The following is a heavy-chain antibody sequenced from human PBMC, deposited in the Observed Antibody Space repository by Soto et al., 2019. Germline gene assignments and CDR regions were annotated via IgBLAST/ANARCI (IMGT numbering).Heavy chain of an antibody. CDR2: INTASTTT. Sequence: EVQLVESGGGLVQPGGSLRLSCAASGFSLNDYWMHWVRQAPGKGLVWVSRINTASTTTTYADSVKGRFTISRDNAKNTVYLQMGSLRAEDTAVYYCARGGGDIGDFFDYWGQGTLVTASP. CDR1: GFSLNDYW. CDR3: ARGGGDIGDFFDY. J-gene: IGHJ4*02. V-gene: IGHV3-74*01. D-gene: IGHD3-16*01.